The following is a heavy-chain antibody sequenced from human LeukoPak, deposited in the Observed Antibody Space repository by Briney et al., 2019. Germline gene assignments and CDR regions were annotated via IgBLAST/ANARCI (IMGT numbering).Heavy chain of an antibody. CDR2: IYYSGST. D-gene: IGHD6-13*01. Sequence: SETLSLTCTVSGGSIRSYYWSWIRQPPGKGLEWTAYIYYSGSTNYNPSLKSRVTISVDTSKNQFSLKLSSVTAADTAVYYCARVYYSNSYDYWYFDLWGRGTLVTVSS. CDR1: GGSIRSYY. CDR3: ARVYYSNSYDYWYFDL. V-gene: IGHV4-59*01. J-gene: IGHJ2*01.